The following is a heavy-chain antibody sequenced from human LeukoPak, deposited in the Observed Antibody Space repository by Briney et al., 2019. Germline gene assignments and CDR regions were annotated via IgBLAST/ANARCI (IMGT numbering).Heavy chain of an antibody. V-gene: IGHV3-64*01. Sequence: PGGSLRLSCAASGFTFSSYAMHWVRQAPGKGLEYVSAISSNGGSTYYANSVKGRFTISRDNSKNTLYLQMGSLRAEDMAVYYCAIGQSDAFDIWGQGTMVTVSS. CDR2: ISSNGGST. CDR1: GFTFSSYA. CDR3: AIGQSDAFDI. J-gene: IGHJ3*02. D-gene: IGHD4-11*01.